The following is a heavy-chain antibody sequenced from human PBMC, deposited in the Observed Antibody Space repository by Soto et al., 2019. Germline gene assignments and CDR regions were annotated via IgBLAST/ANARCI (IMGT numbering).Heavy chain of an antibody. CDR1: GFTFSTYW. Sequence: EVQLVESGGGVVQPGGSLRLSSAASGFTFSTYWMGWVRQAPGKGLEWVANIKQDGSEIYYVDSVKGRFTISRDNAKNSLYLQMNSLRADDTAVYYCARLEWWFDPWGQGTLVTVSS. CDR3: ARLEWWFDP. CDR2: IKQDGSEI. J-gene: IGHJ5*02. D-gene: IGHD3-3*01. V-gene: IGHV3-7*01.